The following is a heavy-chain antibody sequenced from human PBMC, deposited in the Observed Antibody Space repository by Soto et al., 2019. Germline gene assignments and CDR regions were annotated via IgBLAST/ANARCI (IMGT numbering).Heavy chain of an antibody. CDR3: AREYSIGSSGYPYCYYGMDV. CDR1: GGTFSSYA. CDR2: IIPIFGTA. Sequence: SVKVSCKASGGTFSSYAISWVRQAPGQGLEWMGGIIPIFGTANYAQKFQGRVTITADESTSTAYMELSSLRSEDTAVYYCAREYSIGSSGYPYCYYGMDVWGQGSTVTVSS. J-gene: IGHJ6*02. D-gene: IGHD3-22*01. V-gene: IGHV1-69*13.